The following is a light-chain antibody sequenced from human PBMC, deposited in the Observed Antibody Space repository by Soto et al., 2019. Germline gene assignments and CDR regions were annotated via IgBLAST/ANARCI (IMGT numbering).Light chain of an antibody. CDR2: GAS. J-gene: IGKJ3*01. Sequence: EIVLTQSPGTLSLSPGERATLSCRASQSVSSSYLAWYQQQPGQAPRLLIYGASSRATGIPDRFSGSGSGTDFTLTISRLEPEDFAVYYCQHYGSSPFTFGPGTKVDIK. V-gene: IGKV3-20*01. CDR1: QSVSSSY. CDR3: QHYGSSPFT.